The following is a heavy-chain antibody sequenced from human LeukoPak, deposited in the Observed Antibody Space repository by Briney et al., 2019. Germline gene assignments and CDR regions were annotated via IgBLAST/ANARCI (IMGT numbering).Heavy chain of an antibody. CDR1: GGSITGYY. D-gene: IGHD3-22*01. CDR2: IQYIGSY. Sequence: SGSLSLTCTVSGGSITGYYCSWVRQSPGQGLEWIGYIQYIGSYTYNYSLQSRVTMSVDTSKNQFSLKLSSVTAAETAVYYCARQSRSHYYDTSGHEYWGQGTLVTVSS. V-gene: IGHV4-59*08. CDR3: ARQSRSHYYDTSGHEY. J-gene: IGHJ4*02.